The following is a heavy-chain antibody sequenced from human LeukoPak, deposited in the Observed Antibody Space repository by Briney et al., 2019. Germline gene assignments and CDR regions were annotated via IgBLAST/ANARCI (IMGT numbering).Heavy chain of an antibody. D-gene: IGHD6-13*01. CDR1: GGSISSYY. CDR2: IYYSGST. J-gene: IGHJ6*02. Sequence: SETLSLTCTVSGGSISSYYWSWIRQPPGKGLEWIGYIYYSGSTNYNPSLKSRVTISVDASKNQFSLKLSSVTAADTAVYYCARGGYSHLPLDNGMDVWGQGTTVTVSS. V-gene: IGHV4-59*01. CDR3: ARGGYSHLPLDNGMDV.